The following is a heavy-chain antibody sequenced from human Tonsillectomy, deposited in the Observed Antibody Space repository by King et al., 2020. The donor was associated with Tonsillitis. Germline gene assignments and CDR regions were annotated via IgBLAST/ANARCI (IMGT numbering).Heavy chain of an antibody. Sequence: VQLVESGGGLVKPGGSLRLSCAASGFTFGDYYMILIRQAPGKGLEWVSYISSSGYTIYYADSVKGRFTISRDNAKNSLYLQMNSLRAEDTAVYYCARDSGASRSFDFWGQGTMVTVSS. CDR3: ARDSGASRSFDF. CDR2: ISSSGYTI. J-gene: IGHJ3*01. V-gene: IGHV3-11*01. CDR1: GFTFGDYY.